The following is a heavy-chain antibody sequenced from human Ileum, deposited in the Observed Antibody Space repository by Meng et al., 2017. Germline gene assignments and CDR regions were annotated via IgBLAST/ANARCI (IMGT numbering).Heavy chain of an antibody. J-gene: IGHJ4*02. V-gene: IGHV2-5*02. Sequence: QNTLKESGPTLVKPTQTLTLTCTFSGFSLSTSGVGVGWIRQPPGKALEWLALIYWDDDKRYSPSLKSRLTITKDTSKNQVVLTMTNMDPVDTATYYCAHKTTVTTSGRGLFDYWGQGTLVTVSS. CDR3: AHKTTVTTSGRGLFDY. CDR1: GFSLSTSGVG. D-gene: IGHD4-11*01. CDR2: IYWDDDK.